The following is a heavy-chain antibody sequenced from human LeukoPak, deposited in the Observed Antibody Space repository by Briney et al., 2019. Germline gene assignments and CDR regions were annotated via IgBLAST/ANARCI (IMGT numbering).Heavy chain of an antibody. CDR3: TRRFSYGSGRYGVDV. Sequence: SETLSLTCTVSGASISYSKFYWGWIRQPPGKGLEWIGTIPYSAKTLYNPSLESRVTISIDTSKSQLSLKLTSVTAADTAVYFCTRRFSYGSGRYGVDVWGQGTTVTVSS. V-gene: IGHV4-39*01. J-gene: IGHJ6*02. CDR2: IPYSAKT. D-gene: IGHD3-10*01. CDR1: GASISYSKFY.